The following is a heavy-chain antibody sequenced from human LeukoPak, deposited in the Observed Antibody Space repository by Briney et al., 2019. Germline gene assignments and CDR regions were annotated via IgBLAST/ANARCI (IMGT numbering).Heavy chain of an antibody. Sequence: GGSLRLSCAASGFTFSSYSMNWVRQAPGKGLEWVSSISARSSYIYYADSVKGRFTVSRDNGKNSLYLQMNSLRAEDTAVYYCARDGGTVTTSYFDYWGQGTLVTVSS. D-gene: IGHD4-17*01. CDR3: ARDGGTVTTSYFDY. CDR1: GFTFSSYS. V-gene: IGHV3-21*01. CDR2: ISARSSYI. J-gene: IGHJ4*02.